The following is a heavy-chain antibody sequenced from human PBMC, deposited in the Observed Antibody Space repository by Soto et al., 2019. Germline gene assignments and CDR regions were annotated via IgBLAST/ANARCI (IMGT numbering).Heavy chain of an antibody. CDR1: GGSISSSSYY. CDR3: ARTGSGYNWFDP. V-gene: IGHV4-39*01. J-gene: IGHJ5*02. D-gene: IGHD3-10*01. CDR2: IYYSGST. Sequence: SETLSLTCTVSGGSISSSSYYWGWIRQPPGKGLEWIGSIYYSGSTYYNPSLKSRVPISVDTSKNQFSLKLSSVTAADTAVYYCARTGSGYNWFDPWGQGTLVTVSS.